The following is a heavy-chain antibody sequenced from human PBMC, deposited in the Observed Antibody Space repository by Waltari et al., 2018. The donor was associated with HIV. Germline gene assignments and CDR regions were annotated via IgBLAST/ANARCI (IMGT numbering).Heavy chain of an antibody. CDR3: ARGPTAMVTFDS. J-gene: IGHJ4*02. CDR1: AGSIRGGGYY. CDR2: SHSSGRT. V-gene: IGHV4-61*02. D-gene: IGHD5-18*01. Sequence: QVQLQESRPGLVKPSQTLSLTSTASAGSIRGGGYYWSWVRQPAGKGLEWIGRSHSSGRTNYNPSLRSRVTISVDASKNQFSLKLTSVTAADTAVYFCARGPTAMVTFDSWGQGTLVTVSS.